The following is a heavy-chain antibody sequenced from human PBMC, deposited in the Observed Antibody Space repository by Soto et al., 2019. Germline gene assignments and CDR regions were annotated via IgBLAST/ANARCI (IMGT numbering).Heavy chain of an antibody. Sequence: SVKVSCKASGGTFSSYAISWVRQAPGQGLEWMGGIIPIFGTANYAQKFQGRVTITADESTSTAYMELSSLRSEDTAVYYCARDRGHYYDSSGYYSDVIDIWGQGTMVTV. V-gene: IGHV1-69*13. CDR1: GGTFSSYA. CDR3: ARDRGHYYDSSGYYSDVIDI. D-gene: IGHD3-22*01. CDR2: IIPIFGTA. J-gene: IGHJ3*02.